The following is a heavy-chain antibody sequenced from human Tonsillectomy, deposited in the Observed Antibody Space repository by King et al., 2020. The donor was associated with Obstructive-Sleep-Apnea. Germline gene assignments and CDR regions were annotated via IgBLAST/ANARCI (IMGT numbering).Heavy chain of an antibody. CDR2: IYYSGGT. Sequence: VQLQESGPGLVKPSQTLSLTCTVSGGSISSGGYYWSWIRQHPGKGLEWIGYIYYSGGTYYNPSLKSRVTISVDTSKNQFSLKLSSVTAADTAVYYCARAIYYDSSGYYYVGAFDIWGQGTMVTVSS. J-gene: IGHJ3*02. V-gene: IGHV4-31*03. CDR1: GGSISSGGYY. CDR3: ARAIYYDSSGYYYVGAFDI. D-gene: IGHD3-22*01.